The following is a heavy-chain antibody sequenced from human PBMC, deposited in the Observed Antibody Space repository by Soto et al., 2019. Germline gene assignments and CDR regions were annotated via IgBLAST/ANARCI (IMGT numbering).Heavy chain of an antibody. CDR3: ARDGDTAMVLPDY. D-gene: IGHD5-18*01. Sequence: QVQLVESRGGVVQPGRSLRLSCAASGFTFSSYGMHWVRQAPGKGLEWVAVIWYDGSNKYYADSVKGRFTISRDNSKNTLYLQMNSLRAEDTAVYYCARDGDTAMVLPDYWGQGTLVTVSS. CDR1: GFTFSSYG. CDR2: IWYDGSNK. V-gene: IGHV3-33*01. J-gene: IGHJ4*02.